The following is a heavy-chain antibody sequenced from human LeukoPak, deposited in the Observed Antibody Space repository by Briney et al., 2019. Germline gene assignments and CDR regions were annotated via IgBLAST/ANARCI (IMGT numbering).Heavy chain of an antibody. V-gene: IGHV3-33*01. CDR3: AREGYSSPHFDY. Sequence: PGRSLRLSCAASGFTFSSYGMHWVRQAPGKGLEWVAVIWYDGSNKYYADSVKGRSTISRDNSKNTLYLQMNSLRAEDTAVYYCAREGYSSPHFDYWGQGTLVTVSS. CDR1: GFTFSSYG. CDR2: IWYDGSNK. J-gene: IGHJ4*02. D-gene: IGHD6-13*01.